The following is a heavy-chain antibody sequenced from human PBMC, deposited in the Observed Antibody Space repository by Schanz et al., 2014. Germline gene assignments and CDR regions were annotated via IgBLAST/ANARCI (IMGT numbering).Heavy chain of an antibody. CDR1: GFIFRTYG. V-gene: IGHV3-30*02. Sequence: QVHLVESGGGVVQPGGSLRLSCAASGFIFRTYGMHWVRQAPGKGLEWVAFIHYDGTYKYYADSVKGRFTISRDNSENTLHLQMNSLRAEDTAVYYCAKLDGYAYDSMGQEYFDYWGQGTLVAVSS. CDR3: AKLDGYAYDSMGQEYFDY. J-gene: IGHJ4*02. D-gene: IGHD5-18*01. CDR2: IHYDGTYK.